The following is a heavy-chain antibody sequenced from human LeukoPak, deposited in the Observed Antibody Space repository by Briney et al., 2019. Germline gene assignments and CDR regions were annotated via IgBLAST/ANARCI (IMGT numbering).Heavy chain of an antibody. CDR3: ARDQSSSWYKVFDY. Sequence: SETLSLTCSVANRSMSSSRYFRGWLRHPPGRGLEWTGRLDYRESTYCSPSLKSRVTISVDTSKNHFSLDLSSVTTADTAVYYCARDQSSSWYKVFDYWGQGTLVTVSS. D-gene: IGHD6-13*01. CDR2: LDYREST. J-gene: IGHJ4*02. CDR1: NRSMSSSRYF. V-gene: IGHV4-39*07.